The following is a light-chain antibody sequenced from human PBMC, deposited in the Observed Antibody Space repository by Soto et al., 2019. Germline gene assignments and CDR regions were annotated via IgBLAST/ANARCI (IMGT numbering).Light chain of an antibody. J-gene: IGKJ1*01. V-gene: IGKV1-5*01. CDR3: QQYKNYLT. CDR2: GAS. Sequence: DIQLTQSPSTLSASVGDRVTFTCRASQGVSIWLAWYQQKPGKAPKLLISGASTLESGVPSRFSGSGSGTEFPLTISSLQPDDVATYYCQQYKNYLTFGQGTKVEIK. CDR1: QGVSIW.